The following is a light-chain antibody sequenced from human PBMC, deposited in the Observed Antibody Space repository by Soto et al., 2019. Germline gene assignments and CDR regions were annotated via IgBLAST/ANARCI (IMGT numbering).Light chain of an antibody. CDR3: QSYDSSNVV. V-gene: IGLV6-57*04. J-gene: IGLJ2*01. CDR1: SGSIASNY. CDR2: EDN. Sequence: NFMLTQPHSVSESPGKTVTISCTRSSGSIASNYVQWYQQRPGSAPTTVIYEDNQRPSGVPDRFSGSIDSSSNSASLTISGLKTEDEADYCCQSYDSSNVVFGGGTQLT.